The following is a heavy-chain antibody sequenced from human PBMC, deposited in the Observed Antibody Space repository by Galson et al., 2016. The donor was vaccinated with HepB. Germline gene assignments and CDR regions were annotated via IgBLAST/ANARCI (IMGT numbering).Heavy chain of an antibody. CDR3: ARDSLGIAARPVFDY. CDR2: IFHSGSI. D-gene: IGHD6-6*01. J-gene: IGHJ4*02. Sequence: SETLSLTCTVSDDSISSNHWWSWVRQSPGKGLEWIGEIFHSGSINYNPSLKSRVTISVDKSKNQFSLILTSVTAADTALYYCARDSLGIAARPVFDYWGQGTRVTVSS. V-gene: IGHV4-4*02. CDR1: DDSISSNHW.